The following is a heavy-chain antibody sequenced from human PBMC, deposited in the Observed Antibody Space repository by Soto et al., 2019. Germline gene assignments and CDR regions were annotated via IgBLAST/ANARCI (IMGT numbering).Heavy chain of an antibody. CDR2: ISSSGSII. Sequence: LRLSCAASGFTFSDYYMSWIRQAPGKGLEWVSYISSSGSIIYYADSVKGRFTISRDNAKNSLYLQMNSLRAEDTAVYYCARDLGYYDSSGYFDYWGQGTLVTVSS. D-gene: IGHD3-22*01. CDR1: GFTFSDYY. J-gene: IGHJ4*02. V-gene: IGHV3-11*01. CDR3: ARDLGYYDSSGYFDY.